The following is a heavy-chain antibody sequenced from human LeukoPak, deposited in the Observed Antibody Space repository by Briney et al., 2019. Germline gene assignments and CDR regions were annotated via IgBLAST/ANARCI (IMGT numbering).Heavy chain of an antibody. CDR2: IIPIFGTA. CDR1: GGTFSSYA. V-gene: IGHV1-69*13. CDR3: ARVLRVWFGELGNWFDP. Sequence: GASVKVSCKASGGTFSSYAISWVRQAPGQGLEWMGGIIPIFGTANYAQKFQGRVTITADESTSTAYMELRSLRSDDTAVYYCARVLRVWFGELGNWFDPWGQGTLVTVSS. J-gene: IGHJ5*02. D-gene: IGHD3-10*01.